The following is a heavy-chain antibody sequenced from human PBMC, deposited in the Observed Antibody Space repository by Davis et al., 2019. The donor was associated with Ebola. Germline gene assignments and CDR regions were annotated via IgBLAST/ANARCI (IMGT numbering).Heavy chain of an antibody. CDR2: ISSSGSTI. V-gene: IGHV3-11*01. Sequence: PGGSLRLSCTASGFTFSDYYMSWIRQAPGKGLEWVAYISSSGSTIYYGDSVKGRFTISRDNAKKSLYLQMNSLRAEDTAVYYCAREQQIFQGYSDLWGRGTLVTVSS. CDR3: AREQQIFQGYSDL. D-gene: IGHD2/OR15-2a*01. CDR1: GFTFSDYY. J-gene: IGHJ2*01.